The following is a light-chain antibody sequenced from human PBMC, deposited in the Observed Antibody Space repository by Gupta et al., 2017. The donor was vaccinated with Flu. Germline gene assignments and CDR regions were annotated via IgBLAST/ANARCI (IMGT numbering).Light chain of an antibody. CDR3: QQYDTGPQS. CDR1: RSWWDSHSSKSY. V-gene: IGKV4-1*01. Sequence: SLGVSATIDYKANRSWWDSHSSKSYFAWYQQKPGQPPRLLIYGASTRESGVPDRFSGRGSGTDFTLTIVSLQSEDVAVYYCQQYDTGPQSFGQGSKVEIK. CDR2: GAS. J-gene: IGKJ1*01.